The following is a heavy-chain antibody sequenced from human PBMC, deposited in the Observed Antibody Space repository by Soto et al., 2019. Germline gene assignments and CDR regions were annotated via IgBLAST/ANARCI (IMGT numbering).Heavy chain of an antibody. CDR1: GFTFSSYG. CDR2: ISYDGSNK. CDR3: ARDRPLVDTAMVGYYYYYGMDV. V-gene: IGHV3-30*03. D-gene: IGHD5-18*01. Sequence: GGSLRLSCAASGFTFSSYGMHWVRQAPGKGLEWVAVISYDGSNKYYADSVKGRFTISRDNSKNTLYLQMNSLRAEDTAVYYCARDRPLVDTAMVGYYYYYGMDVWGQGTTVTVSS. J-gene: IGHJ6*02.